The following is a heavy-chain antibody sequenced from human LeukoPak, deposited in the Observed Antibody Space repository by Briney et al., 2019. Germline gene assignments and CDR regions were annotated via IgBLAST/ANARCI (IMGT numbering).Heavy chain of an antibody. CDR2: IYYSGST. J-gene: IGHJ4*02. CDR1: GGSISSYY. CDR3: ARLGYSYGAIDY. V-gene: IGHV4-59*08. Sequence: SETLSLTCTVSGGSISSYYWSWIRQPPGKGLEWIGYIYYSGSTNYNPSLKSRVTISVDTSKNQFSLKLSSVTAAGTAVYYCARLGYSYGAIDYWGQGTLVTVSS. D-gene: IGHD5-18*01.